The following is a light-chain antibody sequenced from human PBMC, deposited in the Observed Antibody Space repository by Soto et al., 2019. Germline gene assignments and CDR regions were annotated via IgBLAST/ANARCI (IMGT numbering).Light chain of an antibody. CDR2: WAS. V-gene: IGKV4-1*01. CDR1: QSVLYSSNNKNY. J-gene: IGKJ1*01. Sequence: DIVMTQSPDSLAVSLGERATINCKSSQSVLYSSNNKNYLAWYQQKPGQPPKLLIYWASTRESGVPDRFNGSGSGTDFTLTISSLQAEDVAVYYCQQYYSTPWTVGQGTKVEIK. CDR3: QQYYSTPWT.